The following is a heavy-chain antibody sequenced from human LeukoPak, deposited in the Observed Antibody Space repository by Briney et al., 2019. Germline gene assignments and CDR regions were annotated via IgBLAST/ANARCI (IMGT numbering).Heavy chain of an antibody. D-gene: IGHD2-21*02. V-gene: IGHV5-51*01. J-gene: IGHJ4*02. CDR2: IYPGDYET. CDR1: GYSFSNYW. Sequence: GESLKISCEGSGYSFSNYWIGWVRQMPGKGLEWMGFIYPGDYETRYSPSFQGLVTISVDKSTSTAYLQWSSLKASDTAMYYCAIPPGYCGNDCSFDHWGQGTLVTVSS. CDR3: AIPPGYCGNDCSFDH.